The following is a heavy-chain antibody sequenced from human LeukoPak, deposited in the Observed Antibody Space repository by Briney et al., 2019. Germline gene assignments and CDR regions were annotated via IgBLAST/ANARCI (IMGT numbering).Heavy chain of an antibody. J-gene: IGHJ4*02. Sequence: GGSLRLSCAASGFTFSSYEMNWVRQAPGKGLEWVSYISSFSSTIYYADSVKGRFTISRDNAKNSLYLQMNSLRAEDTAVYFCARDSRYSSGWYDSQIDYWGQGTLVTVSS. D-gene: IGHD6-19*01. CDR3: ARDSRYSSGWYDSQIDY. CDR1: GFTFSSYE. V-gene: IGHV3-48*01. CDR2: ISSFSSTI.